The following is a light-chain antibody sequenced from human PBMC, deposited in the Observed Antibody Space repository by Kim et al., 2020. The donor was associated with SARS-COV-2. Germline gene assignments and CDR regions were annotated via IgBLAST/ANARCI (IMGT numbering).Light chain of an antibody. CDR3: QQRLNWPMYT. Sequence: LSTGERATLSCRASESVSSYLAWYQQKPGQAPRLLIYEASSRATGIPARFSGSGSGTDFTLSNSSLEPEDFAVYYCQQRLNWPMYTFGQGTKVEI. J-gene: IGKJ2*01. CDR1: ESVSSY. V-gene: IGKV3-11*01. CDR2: EAS.